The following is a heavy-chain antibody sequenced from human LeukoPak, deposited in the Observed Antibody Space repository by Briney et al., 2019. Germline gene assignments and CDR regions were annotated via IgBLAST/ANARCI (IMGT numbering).Heavy chain of an antibody. Sequence: PSETLSLTCAVYGGSFSGYYWSWIRQPPGKGLEWIGEINHSGSTNYNPSLKSRVTISVDTSKNQFSLKLSSVTAADTAVYYCARVYGYYNILTGYYISSYFANGGQGTRVTVPS. J-gene: IGHJ4*02. D-gene: IGHD3-9*01. CDR3: ARVYGYYNILTGYYISSYFAN. CDR2: INHSGST. CDR1: GGSFSGYY. V-gene: IGHV4-34*01.